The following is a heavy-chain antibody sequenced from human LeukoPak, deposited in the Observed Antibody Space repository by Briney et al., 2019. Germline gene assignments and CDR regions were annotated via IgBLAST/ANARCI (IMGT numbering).Heavy chain of an antibody. CDR2: INTETGNP. Sequence: ASVTVSCKASGYTFNKYSISWVRQAPGQGLECMGWINTETGNPTYDQGFTGRFVISFNTSVSTAYLQISNLKAEDNALYFCTRADVRLFAFDVWGQGTMVTASS. CDR1: GYTFNKYS. CDR3: TRADVRLFAFDV. J-gene: IGHJ3*01. V-gene: IGHV7-4-1*02.